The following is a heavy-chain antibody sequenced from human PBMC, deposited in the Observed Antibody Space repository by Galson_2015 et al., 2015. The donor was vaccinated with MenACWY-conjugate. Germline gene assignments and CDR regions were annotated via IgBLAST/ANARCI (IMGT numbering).Heavy chain of an antibody. Sequence: CAISGDSASSNSAAWPWISQSPPRGREGLGRTSVMSRGHNDYAVSLKSRITINTDSSRNQMFLQLSSVTPEDTAVYYCARGVSRTSGTINWYFDFWGRGTLVTVSS. V-gene: IGHV6-1*01. CDR3: ARGVSRTSGTINWYFDF. D-gene: IGHD6-13*01. CDR2: TSVMSRGHN. CDR1: GDSASSNSAA. J-gene: IGHJ2*01.